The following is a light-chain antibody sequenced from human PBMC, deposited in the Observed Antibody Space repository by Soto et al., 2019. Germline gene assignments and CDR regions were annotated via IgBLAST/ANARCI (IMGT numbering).Light chain of an antibody. J-gene: IGLJ1*01. CDR1: SSDVGGYNY. Sequence: QSALTQPASVSGSPGQSITISCTGTSSDVGGYNYVSWYQQHPGKAPKLTIYEVSNRPSGVSNRFSGSKSGNTASLTTSGLQAEDEADYYCSSYTSSSTYVFGTGTKVTVL. CDR3: SSYTSSSTYV. V-gene: IGLV2-14*01. CDR2: EVS.